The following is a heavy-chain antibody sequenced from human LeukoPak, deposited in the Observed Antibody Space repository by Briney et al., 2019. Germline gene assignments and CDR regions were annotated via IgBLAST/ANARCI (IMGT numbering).Heavy chain of an antibody. CDR2: ISSSGSTI. V-gene: IGHV3-11*04. J-gene: IGHJ3*02. CDR1: GFTFSDYY. CDR3: ARGLVVVAATQRDAFDI. Sequence: GGSLRLSCAASGFTFSDYYMSWIRQAPGKGLEWVSYISSSGSTIYYADSVKGRFTISRDNAKNSLYLQMNSLRAEDTAVYYCARGLVVVAATQRDAFDIWGQGTMVTVSS. D-gene: IGHD2-15*01.